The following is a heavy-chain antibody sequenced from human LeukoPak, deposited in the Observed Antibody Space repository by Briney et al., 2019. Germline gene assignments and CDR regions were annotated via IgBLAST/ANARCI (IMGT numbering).Heavy chain of an antibody. CDR3: AKDSKIAADGTGAPMVDY. J-gene: IGHJ4*02. Sequence: GGSLRLSCAASGFTFDDYAMHWVRQAPGKGLEWVSGINWNSVSIAYADSVKGRFTISRDNAKNSLYLQMNSLRAEDTAFYYCAKDSKIAADGTGAPMVDYWGQGTLVTVSS. V-gene: IGHV3-9*01. CDR1: GFTFDDYA. CDR2: INWNSVSI. D-gene: IGHD6-13*01.